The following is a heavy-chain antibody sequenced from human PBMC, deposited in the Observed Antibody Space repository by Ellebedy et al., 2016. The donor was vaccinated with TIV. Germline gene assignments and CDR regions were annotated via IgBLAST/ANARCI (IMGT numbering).Heavy chain of an antibody. CDR1: GFNFDDYA. CDR2: ISWNGGTV. V-gene: IGHV3-9*01. CDR3: VKDVRFPMHY. J-gene: IGHJ4*02. Sequence: SLKISCVASGFNFDDYAMHWVRQIPGKGLEWVSSISWNGGTVEFADSVKGRFIISRDSAKNSVYLQMNSLRAEDSALYYCVKDVRFPMHYWGQGTLVTVSS. D-gene: IGHD2-2*01.